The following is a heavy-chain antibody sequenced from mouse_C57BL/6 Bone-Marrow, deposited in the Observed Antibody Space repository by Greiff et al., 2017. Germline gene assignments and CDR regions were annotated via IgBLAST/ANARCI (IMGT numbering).Heavy chain of an antibody. Sequence: DVQLQESGGGLVQPGGSLKLSCAASGIDFSRYWMSWVRRAPGKGLEWIGEINPDSSTINYAPSLKDKFIISRDNAKNTLYLQMSKVRSEDTALYYCARLYYGSSYGNYYFDYWGQGTTLTVSS. CDR3: ARLYYGSSYGNYYFDY. J-gene: IGHJ2*01. CDR1: GIDFSRYW. D-gene: IGHD1-1*01. V-gene: IGHV4-1*01. CDR2: INPDSSTI.